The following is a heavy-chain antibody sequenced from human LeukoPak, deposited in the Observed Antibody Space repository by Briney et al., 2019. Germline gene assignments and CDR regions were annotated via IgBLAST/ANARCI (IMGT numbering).Heavy chain of an antibody. Sequence: GGSLRLSCAASGFTFSSYSMNWVRQAPGKGLEWVSSISSSSSYIYYADSVKGRFTISRDNAKNSLYLQMNSLRAEDTAVYYCARSGLIAAAGIWFDPWGQGTLVTVSS. CDR3: ARSGLIAAAGIWFDP. D-gene: IGHD6-13*01. J-gene: IGHJ5*02. CDR1: GFTFSSYS. V-gene: IGHV3-21*01. CDR2: ISSSSSYI.